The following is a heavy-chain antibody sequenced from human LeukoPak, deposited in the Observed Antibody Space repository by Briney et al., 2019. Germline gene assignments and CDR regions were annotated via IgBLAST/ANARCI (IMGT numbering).Heavy chain of an antibody. V-gene: IGHV4-34*01. D-gene: IGHD5-12*01. CDR3: AKTRGYSGYGYFDY. CDR2: INHSGST. CDR1: GGSFSGYY. J-gene: IGHJ4*02. Sequence: SETLSLTCAVYGGSFSGYYWSWIRQPPGKGLEWIGEINHSGSTNYNPSLKSRVTISVDTSKNQFSLKLSSATAADTAVYYCAKTRGYSGYGYFDYWGQGTLVTVSS.